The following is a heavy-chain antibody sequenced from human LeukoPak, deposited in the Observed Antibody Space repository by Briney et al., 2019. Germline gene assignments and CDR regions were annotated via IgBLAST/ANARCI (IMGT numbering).Heavy chain of an antibody. CDR1: GFTFSNYA. V-gene: IGHV3-64*04. CDR3: ARGTLEHCSGASCYPLDS. J-gene: IGHJ5*01. CDR2: ISSDGGST. D-gene: IGHD2-15*01. Sequence: PGGSLRLSCSASGFTFSNYAMHWVRQAPGKGLVYVSAISSDGGSTYYADSVRGRFTISRDNSKNTLYLQMNSLRAEDTAVYYCARGTLEHCSGASCYPLDSWGQGTLVTVSS.